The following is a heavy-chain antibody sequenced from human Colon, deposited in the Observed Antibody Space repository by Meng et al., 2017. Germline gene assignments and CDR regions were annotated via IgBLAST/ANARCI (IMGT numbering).Heavy chain of an antibody. Sequence: GESLKISCAASGFTFSSYWMSWVRQAPGKGLEWVANIKQDGSEKYYVDSVKGRFTISRDNAKNSLYLQMNSLRAEDTAVYYCARHGYSSGWYSSYYYYGMDVWGQGTTVTVSS. CDR2: IKQDGSEK. CDR3: ARHGYSSGWYSSYYYYGMDV. J-gene: IGHJ6*02. CDR1: GFTFSSYW. D-gene: IGHD6-19*01. V-gene: IGHV3-7*01.